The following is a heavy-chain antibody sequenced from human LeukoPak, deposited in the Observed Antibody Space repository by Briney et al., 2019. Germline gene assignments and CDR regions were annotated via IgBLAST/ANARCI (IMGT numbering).Heavy chain of an antibody. J-gene: IGHJ4*02. CDR2: ISSSSSYI. Sequence: GGSLRLSCAASGFTFSSYSMNWVRQAPGKGLEWVSSISSSSSYIYYADSVKARFTTSRDNAKNSLYLQMNSLRAEDTAVYYCARGPISDFDYWGQGTLVTVSS. V-gene: IGHV3-21*01. CDR1: GFTFSSYS. CDR3: ARGPISDFDY.